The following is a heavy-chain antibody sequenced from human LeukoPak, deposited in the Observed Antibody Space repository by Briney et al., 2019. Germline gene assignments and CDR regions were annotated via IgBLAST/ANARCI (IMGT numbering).Heavy chain of an antibody. CDR1: GFTFSSYA. J-gene: IGHJ3*02. D-gene: IGHD3-10*01. CDR2: ISGRGGST. Sequence: GGSLRLSCAASGFTFSSYAMSWVRQAPGKGLEWVSGISGRGGSTDYADSVKGRFTISRDNSKNTLYLQMNSLRAEDTAVYYCAKDKSLGAFDIWGQGTMVTVSS. V-gene: IGHV3-23*01. CDR3: AKDKSLGAFDI.